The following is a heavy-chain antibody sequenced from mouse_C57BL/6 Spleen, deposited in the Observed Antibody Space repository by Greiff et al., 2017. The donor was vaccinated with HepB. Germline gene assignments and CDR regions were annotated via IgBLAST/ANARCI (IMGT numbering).Heavy chain of an antibody. CDR2: IYPGDGDT. CDR3: ARRGGGYDRYFDV. D-gene: IGHD2-2*01. CDR1: GYAFSSSW. J-gene: IGHJ1*03. V-gene: IGHV1-82*01. Sequence: VQLQQSGPELVKPGASVKISCKASGYAFSSSWMNWVKQRPGKGLEWIGRIYPGDGDTNYNGKFKGKATLTADKSSSTAYMQLSSLTSEDSAVYFCARRGGGYDRYFDVWGTGTTVTVSS.